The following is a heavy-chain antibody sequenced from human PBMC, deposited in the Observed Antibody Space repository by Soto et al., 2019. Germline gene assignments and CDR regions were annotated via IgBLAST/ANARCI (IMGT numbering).Heavy chain of an antibody. CDR1: GFTFSSYW. J-gene: IGHJ4*02. CDR3: AREFKGWSNFWIGYYDY. CDR2: IKQDGSEK. V-gene: IGHV3-7*05. D-gene: IGHD3-3*01. Sequence: EVQLVESGGGLVQPGGSLRLSCAASGFTFSSYWMSWVRQAPGKGLEWVANIKQDGSEKYYVDSVKGRFTISRDNAKNSLYLQMNSLRAEDTAVYYCAREFKGWSNFWIGYYDYWGQGTLVTVSS.